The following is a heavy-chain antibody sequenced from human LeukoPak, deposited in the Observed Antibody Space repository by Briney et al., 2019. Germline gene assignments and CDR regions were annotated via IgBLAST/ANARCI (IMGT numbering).Heavy chain of an antibody. CDR3: ACSPLLGYCSGGSCLNLDY. D-gene: IGHD2-15*01. J-gene: IGHJ4*02. V-gene: IGHV1-2*02. Sequence: ASVKVSCKASGYTFTGYYMHWVRQAPGQGLEWMGWINPNSGGTNYAQKFQGRVTMTRDTSISTAYMELSRLRSDDTAVYYCACSPLLGYCSGGSCLNLDYWGQGTLVTVSS. CDR1: GYTFTGYY. CDR2: INPNSGGT.